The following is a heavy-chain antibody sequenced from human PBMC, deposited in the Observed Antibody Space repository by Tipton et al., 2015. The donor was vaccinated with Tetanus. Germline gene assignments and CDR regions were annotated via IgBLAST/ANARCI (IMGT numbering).Heavy chain of an antibody. CDR3: GHRHEDLRLPHFLDR. D-gene: IGHD5-18*01. J-gene: IGHJ5*02. CDR1: GFSLATAGVG. CDR2: VYWDDDK. Sequence: LVKPSQTLTLTCSFSGFSLATAGVGVGWIRQPPGKALEWLAFVYWDDDKRYSPSLKNRPTITKDSSKQEVVLTLANVDPVDTATYCWGHRHEDLRLPHFLDRCGQGILVAVSA. V-gene: IGHV2-5*02.